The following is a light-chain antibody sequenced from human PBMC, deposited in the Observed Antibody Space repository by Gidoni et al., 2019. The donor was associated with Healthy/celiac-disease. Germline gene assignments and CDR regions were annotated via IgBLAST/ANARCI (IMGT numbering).Light chain of an antibody. CDR2: DAS. CDR1: QDISNY. CDR3: QQYDNLPLT. J-gene: IGKJ4*01. V-gene: IGKV1-33*01. Sequence: DIQMTQSPSSLSASVGDRVTLTCQASQDISNYLNWYHQKQGKAPKLLIYDASNLETGVPSRFSGSGSGTDFTFTISSLQPEDIATYYCQQYDNLPLTFGGGTKVEIK.